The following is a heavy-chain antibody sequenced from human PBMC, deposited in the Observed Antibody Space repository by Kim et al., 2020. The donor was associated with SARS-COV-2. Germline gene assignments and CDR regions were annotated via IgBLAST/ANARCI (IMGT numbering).Heavy chain of an antibody. Sequence: GGSLRLSCAASGFTFSSYAMGWVRQAPGKGLEWVSGISATGGTTDYADSVKGRFTISRDNSVNTLYLQMNSLRVEDTAVYYCAKDWGFWARVYFDHWGQGTLVTVSS. CDR2: ISATGGTT. D-gene: IGHD3-3*01. J-gene: IGHJ4*02. CDR1: GFTFSSYA. CDR3: AKDWGFWARVYFDH. V-gene: IGHV3-23*01.